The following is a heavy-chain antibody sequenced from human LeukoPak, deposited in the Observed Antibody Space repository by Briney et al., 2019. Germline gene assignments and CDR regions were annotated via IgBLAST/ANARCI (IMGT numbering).Heavy chain of an antibody. Sequence: SETLSLTCTVSGGSISSGSYYWSWIRQPAGKGLEWIGRIYTSGSTNYNPSLKSRVTISVDTSKNQFSLKLSSVTAADTAVYYCARGRIAAGNNWFDPWGQGTLVTVSS. CDR2: IYTSGST. CDR3: ARGRIAAGNNWFDP. J-gene: IGHJ5*02. D-gene: IGHD6-13*01. CDR1: GGSISSGSYY. V-gene: IGHV4-61*02.